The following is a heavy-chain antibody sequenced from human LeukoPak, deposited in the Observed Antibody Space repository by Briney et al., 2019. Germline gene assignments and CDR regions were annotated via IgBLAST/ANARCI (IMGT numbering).Heavy chain of an antibody. Sequence: GNTHYSPSLTSRVTMSVDTSKNQFSLRLSSVTPADTAVYYCARDRGEGIVGTFDYWGQGTLVTVSS. J-gene: IGHJ4*02. CDR3: ARDRGEGIVGTFDY. D-gene: IGHD1-26*01. V-gene: IGHV4-4*07. CDR2: GNT.